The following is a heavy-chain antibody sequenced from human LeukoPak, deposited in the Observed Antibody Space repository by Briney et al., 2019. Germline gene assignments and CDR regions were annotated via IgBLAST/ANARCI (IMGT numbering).Heavy chain of an antibody. CDR2: IKQDGSEK. CDR1: GFTSSSYW. J-gene: IGHJ4*02. CDR3: ARDPQRLFDY. Sequence: GGSLRLSCAVSGFTSSSYWMSWVRQAPGKGLEWVANIKQDGSEKYYVDSVKGRFTISRDNAKNTLYLQMNSLRAEDTAVYYCARDPQRLFDYWGQGTLVTVSS. V-gene: IGHV3-7*01. D-gene: IGHD5-18*01.